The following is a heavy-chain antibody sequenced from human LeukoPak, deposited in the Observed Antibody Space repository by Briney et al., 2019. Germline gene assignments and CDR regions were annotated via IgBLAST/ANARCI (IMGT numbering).Heavy chain of an antibody. Sequence: GASVKVSCKASGYTFTSYDINWVRQAPGQGLEWMGIINPSGGSTSYAQKFQGRVTMTRDTSTSTVYMELSSLRSEDTAVYYCARTQEDTLDYWGQGTLVTVSS. V-gene: IGHV1-46*01. J-gene: IGHJ4*02. D-gene: IGHD2-15*01. CDR1: GYTFTSYD. CDR2: INPSGGST. CDR3: ARTQEDTLDY.